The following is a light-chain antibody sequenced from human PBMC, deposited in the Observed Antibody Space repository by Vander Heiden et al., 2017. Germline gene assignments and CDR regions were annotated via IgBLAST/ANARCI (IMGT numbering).Light chain of an antibody. CDR2: RNN. CDR3: AAWDDSLSGL. J-gene: IGLJ2*01. CDR1: SSNIGSNY. Sequence: QSVLTQPPSASGTPGQRVTISCSGSSSNIGSNYVYWYQQLPGTAPKLLFYRNNQRPSGVPDRFSGSKSGTSASLAISGLRSEDEADYYCAAWDDSLSGLFGGGTKLTVL. V-gene: IGLV1-47*01.